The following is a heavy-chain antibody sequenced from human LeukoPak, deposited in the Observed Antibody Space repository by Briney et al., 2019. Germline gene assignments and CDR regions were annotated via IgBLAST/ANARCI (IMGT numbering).Heavy chain of an antibody. CDR1: GFTFSSYV. CDR3: AKDTLSSYSSGWYAEYFQH. D-gene: IGHD6-19*01. J-gene: IGHJ1*01. V-gene: IGHV3-30*18. Sequence: GGSLRLSCAASGFTFSSYVMHWVRQAPGKGLEWVAVISYDGSNKYYADSVKGRFTISRDNSKNTLYLQMNSLRAEDTAVYYCAKDTLSSYSSGWYAEYFQHWGQGTLVTVSS. CDR2: ISYDGSNK.